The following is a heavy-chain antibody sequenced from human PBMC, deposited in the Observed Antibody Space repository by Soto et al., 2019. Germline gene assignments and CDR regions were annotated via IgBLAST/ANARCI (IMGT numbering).Heavy chain of an antibody. CDR3: ARELEKANWTYYYYGMDV. CDR1: GDSVSSNSAA. J-gene: IGHJ6*02. D-gene: IGHD1-1*01. V-gene: IGHV6-1*01. CDR2: TYYRSKWYN. Sequence: SQTLSLTCAISGDSVSSNSAAWNWIRQSPSRGLERLGRTYYRSKWYNDYAVSVKSRITINPDTSKNQFSLQLNSVTPEDTAVYYCARELEKANWTYYYYGMDVWGQGTTVTVSS.